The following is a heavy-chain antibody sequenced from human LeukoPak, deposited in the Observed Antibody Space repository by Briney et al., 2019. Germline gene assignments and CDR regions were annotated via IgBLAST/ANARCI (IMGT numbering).Heavy chain of an antibody. CDR1: GGSISSGDYY. Sequence: RPSETLSLTCTVSGGSISSGDYYWSWIRQPPGKGLEWISYITASSTTIYYADSVKGRFTISRDNAKNSLYLQMNSLRAEDTAVYYCARDRQIAYWGQGTLVTVSS. CDR2: ITASSTTI. V-gene: IGHV3-11*04. J-gene: IGHJ4*02. CDR3: ARDRQIAY.